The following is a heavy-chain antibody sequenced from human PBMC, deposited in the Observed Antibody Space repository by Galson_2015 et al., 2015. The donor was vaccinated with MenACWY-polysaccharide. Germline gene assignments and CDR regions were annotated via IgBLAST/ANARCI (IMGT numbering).Heavy chain of an antibody. Sequence: ETLSLTCNVSGDSISSGYYWGWIRQPPGKGLEWIGSIFHSGSTHRNPSPGSRLIISIDSSKNQLSLMLTSVTAADTAVYYCTSGRLRWYPFDYWGQGTLVTVSS. CDR3: TSGRLRWYPFDY. V-gene: IGHV4-38-2*02. CDR1: GDSISSGYY. D-gene: IGHD4-23*01. CDR2: IFHSGST. J-gene: IGHJ4*02.